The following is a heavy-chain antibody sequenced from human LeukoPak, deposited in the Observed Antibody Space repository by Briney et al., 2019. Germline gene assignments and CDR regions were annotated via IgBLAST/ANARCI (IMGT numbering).Heavy chain of an antibody. CDR3: ALLTVASDFDY. CDR1: RFPFSIYE. V-gene: IGHV3-48*03. Sequence: RGGSLRLSCVVSRFPFSIYEMNWVRQAPGKGLEWVSNIHSSGTVKYYSDSVKGRFSISRDNAKSSLYLQMNSLRVEDTAVYYCALLTVASDFDYWGQGALVTDSS. D-gene: IGHD5-12*01. J-gene: IGHJ4*02. CDR2: IHSSGTVK.